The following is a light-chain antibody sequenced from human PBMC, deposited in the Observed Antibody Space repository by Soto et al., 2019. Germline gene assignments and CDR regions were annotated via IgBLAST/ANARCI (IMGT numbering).Light chain of an antibody. CDR3: SSYTSSGTLYV. CDR1: SSDIGGYKY. V-gene: IGLV2-14*01. J-gene: IGLJ1*01. Sequence: QSVLTQPASVSESPGQSITISCTGTSSDIGGYKYVSWYQQHPGKAPKLMIYEVTYRPSGVSDRFSGSKSGNTASLTVSGLQAEDEADYYCSSYTSSGTLYVFGTGTQLTVL. CDR2: EVT.